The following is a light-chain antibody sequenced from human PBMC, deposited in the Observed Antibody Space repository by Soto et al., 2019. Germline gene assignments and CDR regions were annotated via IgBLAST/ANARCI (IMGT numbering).Light chain of an antibody. J-gene: IGKJ3*01. CDR1: QSVSSSN. CDR3: QQYGSSPFT. Sequence: EIVLTQSPGTLSLSPVERATLSCRASQSVSSSNLAWYQQKPGQAPRLLIYGASRRATGIPDRFSGSGSGADFTLTINRLEPEDFAAYYCQQYGSSPFTFGPGTKVDIK. V-gene: IGKV3-20*01. CDR2: GAS.